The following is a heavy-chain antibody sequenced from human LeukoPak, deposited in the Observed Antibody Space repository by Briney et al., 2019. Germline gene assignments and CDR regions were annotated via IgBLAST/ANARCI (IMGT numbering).Heavy chain of an antibody. J-gene: IGHJ4*02. CDR3: ATRDETRTRMFPPDS. V-gene: IGHV4-4*02. D-gene: IGHD5-24*01. CDR1: GVSFSSNNW. CDR2: IHYSGDI. Sequence: PSGTLSLTCAVSGVSFSSNNWWTWVRQPPGKGLEWIGEIHYSGDIKYTPSLKTRVTLSIDTSRNHLSLTLNSVTVADTAVYYCATRDETRTRMFPPDSWGQGTRVTVSS.